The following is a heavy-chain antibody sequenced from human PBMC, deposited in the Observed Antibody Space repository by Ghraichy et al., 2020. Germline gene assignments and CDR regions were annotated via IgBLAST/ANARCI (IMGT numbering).Heavy chain of an antibody. J-gene: IGHJ6*03. V-gene: IGHV3-30*04. CDR3: VRDPVYGGNPRSYYMDV. Sequence: GESLNISCAASGLTFSSYAMHWVRQAPGKGLEWVAVISYDGSNKYYADSVKGRFTISRDNSKHTLYLQMNSLRAEDTAVYYCVRDPVYGGNPRSYYMDVWGKGTTVTVSS. CDR1: GLTFSSYA. CDR2: ISYDGSNK. D-gene: IGHD4-23*01.